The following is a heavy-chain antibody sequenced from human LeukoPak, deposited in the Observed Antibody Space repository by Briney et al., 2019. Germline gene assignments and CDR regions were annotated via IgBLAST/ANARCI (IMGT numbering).Heavy chain of an antibody. Sequence: ASVKVSCKASGYTLTSYGISWVRQAPGQGLEWMGWISGYNGDTNYEQNLRGGVTMTIDTSTSTAYMELRSLTSDDTAVYYCARERFRVAFDIWGQGTMVSVSS. D-gene: IGHD3-3*01. CDR1: GYTLTSYG. J-gene: IGHJ3*02. CDR3: ARERFRVAFDI. CDR2: ISGYNGDT. V-gene: IGHV1-18*04.